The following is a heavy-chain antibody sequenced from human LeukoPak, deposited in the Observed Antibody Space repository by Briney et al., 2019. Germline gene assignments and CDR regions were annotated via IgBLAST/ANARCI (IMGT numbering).Heavy chain of an antibody. D-gene: IGHD7-27*01. V-gene: IGHV4-59*08. CDR2: IHSTGNT. CDR1: GGSINGYY. Sequence: SKTLSLTCTVSGGSINGYYWSWIRQSPEKGLEWIGNIHSTGNTKYNPSLKSRVTISVDTSKNQFSLQLTSVTAADTAEYSCARHVGRWGFDYWGQGTPVTVSS. J-gene: IGHJ4*02. CDR3: ARHVGRWGFDY.